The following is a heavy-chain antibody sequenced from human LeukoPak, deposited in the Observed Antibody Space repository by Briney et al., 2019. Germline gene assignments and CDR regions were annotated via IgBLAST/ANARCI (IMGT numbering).Heavy chain of an antibody. CDR2: ISYIVST. CDR3: ARDLVTVTKGFDI. J-gene: IGHJ3*02. V-gene: IGHV4-59*11. D-gene: IGHD4-17*01. CDR1: DDSFSSHY. Sequence: SETLSLTCAVSDDSFSSHYWTWIRQPPGEGLEWIGYISYIVSTNYNPSLKSRVTISIDTSKNQFSLKLSSVTAADTAVYYCARDLVTVTKGFDIWGQGTMVSVSS.